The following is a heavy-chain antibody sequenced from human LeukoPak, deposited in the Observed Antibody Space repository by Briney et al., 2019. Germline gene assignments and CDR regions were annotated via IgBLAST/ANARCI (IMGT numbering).Heavy chain of an antibody. Sequence: PGGSLRLSCATSGFTFSNHDMNWVRQAPGRGLEWVSSISTSSSYIYYADSVKGRFTVSRDSAKNSLYLQMNSLRAEDTAVYYCARCLGSGSYLFDAFDIWGPGTMVTVSS. CDR3: ARCLGSGSYLFDAFDI. D-gene: IGHD1-26*01. J-gene: IGHJ3*02. CDR2: ISTSSSYI. CDR1: GFTFSNHD. V-gene: IGHV3-21*01.